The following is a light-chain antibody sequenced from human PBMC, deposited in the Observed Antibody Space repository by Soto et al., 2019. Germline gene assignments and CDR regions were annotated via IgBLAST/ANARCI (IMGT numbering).Light chain of an antibody. CDR3: ETWDSNTYV. CDR2: LEGSGSY. CDR1: SGHSSYI. Sequence: QSVLTQSSSASASLGSSVKLTCTLSSGHSSYIIAWHQQQPGKAPRYLMKLEGSGSYNTGSGVPDRFSGSSSGADRYLTISTLQFEDEADYYCETWDSNTYVFGPGTKLTVL. J-gene: IGLJ1*01. V-gene: IGLV4-60*02.